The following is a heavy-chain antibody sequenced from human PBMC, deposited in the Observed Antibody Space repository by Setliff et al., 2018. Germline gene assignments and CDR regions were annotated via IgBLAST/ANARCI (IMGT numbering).Heavy chain of an antibody. CDR3: ARGSGGNPVEDGFDL. Sequence: GASVKVSCKASGDSFTPYGISWVRQAPGQGLEWMGWISADNYKTNHLERFTGENTKTKYAQNLQGRVTMTTDTSTNTAYMEVRSLRYDDTAVFYCARGSGGNPVEDGFDLWGQGTMVTVSS. CDR2: ISADNYKT. J-gene: IGHJ3*01. CDR1: GDSFTPYG. D-gene: IGHD2-15*01. V-gene: IGHV1-18*01.